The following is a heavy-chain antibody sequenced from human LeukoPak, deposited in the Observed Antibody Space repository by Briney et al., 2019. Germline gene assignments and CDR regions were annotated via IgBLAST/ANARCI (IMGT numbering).Heavy chain of an antibody. CDR2: ISYDGSNK. V-gene: IGHV3-30*18. CDR3: AKGRRYNILTGYYVSEVGP. CDR1: GFTFSSYG. J-gene: IGHJ5*02. D-gene: IGHD3-9*01. Sequence: GGSLRLSCAASGFTFSSYGMHWVRQAPGKGLEWVAVISYDGSNKYYADSVKGRFTISRDNSKNTLYLQMNSLRAEDTAVYYCAKGRRYNILTGYYVSEVGPWGQGTLVTVSS.